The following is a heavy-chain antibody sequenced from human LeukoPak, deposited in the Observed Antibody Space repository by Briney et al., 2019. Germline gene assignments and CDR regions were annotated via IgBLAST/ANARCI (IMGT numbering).Heavy chain of an antibody. Sequence: GGSLRLSCAASGFTFSSYDMHWVRQAPGKGLEWVAVISYDGSNKYYADSVKGRFTISRDNSKNTLYLQMNSLRAEDTAVYYCARDSTIAAAGSFVYWGQGTLVTVSS. CDR2: ISYDGSNK. CDR3: ARDSTIAAAGSFVY. V-gene: IGHV3-30-3*01. D-gene: IGHD6-13*01. J-gene: IGHJ4*02. CDR1: GFTFSSYD.